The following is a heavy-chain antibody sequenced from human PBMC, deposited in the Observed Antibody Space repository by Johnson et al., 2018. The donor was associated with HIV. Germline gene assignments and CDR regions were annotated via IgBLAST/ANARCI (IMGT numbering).Heavy chain of an antibody. J-gene: IGHJ3*02. V-gene: IGHV3-30*04. Sequence: QVQVVESGGGVVQPGRSLRLSCEGSGFTFSSFAIHRVRQAPGKGLEWVALISYDGSNKYYADSVKGRFTISRDNSKNTLYLQMNSLRAEDRSVYYCARGREGGTYQGGAFDIWGQGTMFTVSS. CDR3: ARGREGGTYQGGAFDI. CDR1: GFTFSSFA. D-gene: IGHD1-26*01. CDR2: ISYDGSNK.